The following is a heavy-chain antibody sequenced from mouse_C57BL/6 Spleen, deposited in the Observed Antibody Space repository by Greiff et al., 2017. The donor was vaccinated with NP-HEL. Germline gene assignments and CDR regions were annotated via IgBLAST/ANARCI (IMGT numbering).Heavy chain of an antibody. CDR1: GFNIKDYY. J-gene: IGHJ3*01. CDR2: IDPEDGDT. CDR3: ARSHDGFSFAY. D-gene: IGHD2-3*01. V-gene: IGHV14-2*01. Sequence: EVQLQQSGAELVKPGASVKLSCTASGFNIKDYYMHWVKQRTEQGLEWIGRIDPEDGDTKYAPKFQGKATITADTSSNTAYLQLSSLTSEDTAVYYCARSHDGFSFAYWGQGTLVTVSA.